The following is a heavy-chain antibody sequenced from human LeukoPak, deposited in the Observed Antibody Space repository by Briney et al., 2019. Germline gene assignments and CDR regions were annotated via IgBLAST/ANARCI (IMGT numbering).Heavy chain of an antibody. CDR2: IWYDGSKK. CDR1: GFTFSSYG. CDR3: ARYNSGTMDY. D-gene: IGHD1-20*01. J-gene: IGHJ4*02. Sequence: AGGSLRLSCAASGFTFSSYGMHWVRQAPGKGLEWVAIIWYDGSKKYYADSVQGRFTVSRDNSQNTLYLQMDSLRVEDTGVYYCARYNSGTMDYWGQGTLVTVSS. V-gene: IGHV3-33*08.